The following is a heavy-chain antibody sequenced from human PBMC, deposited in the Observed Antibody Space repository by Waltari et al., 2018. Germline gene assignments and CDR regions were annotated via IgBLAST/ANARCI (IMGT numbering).Heavy chain of an antibody. Sequence: QVQLQESGPGLVKPSETLSLTCAVSGYSISSGYYWGWIRQPPGKGLESIGSIDHRGSTYYNPSHKSRVTISVDTSKNQFSLKLSSVTAADTAVYYCARDHGFGAYWYFDLWGRGTLVTVSS. CDR3: ARDHGFGAYWYFDL. J-gene: IGHJ2*01. V-gene: IGHV4-38-2*02. CDR1: GYSISSGYY. D-gene: IGHD3-10*01. CDR2: IDHRGST.